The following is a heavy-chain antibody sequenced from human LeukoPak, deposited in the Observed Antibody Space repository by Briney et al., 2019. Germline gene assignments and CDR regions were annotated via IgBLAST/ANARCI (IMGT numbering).Heavy chain of an antibody. CDR1: GGSINSYY. Sequence: VKPSETLFLTCTVSGGSINSYYWSWIRQPPGKGLEWIGYIYYSGSTNYNPSLKSRVTISVDTSKNQFSLKLSSVTAADTAVYYYARLVGVSMRWLPSWGQGTLVTVSS. CDR2: IYYSGST. D-gene: IGHD5-24*01. J-gene: IGHJ4*02. CDR3: ARLVGVSMRWLPS. V-gene: IGHV4-59*08.